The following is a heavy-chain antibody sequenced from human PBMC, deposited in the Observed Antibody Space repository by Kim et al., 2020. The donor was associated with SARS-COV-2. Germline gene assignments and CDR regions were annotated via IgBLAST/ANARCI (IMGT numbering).Heavy chain of an antibody. CDR1: GFTFSSYS. Sequence: GGSLRLSCAASGFTFSSYSMNWVRQAPGKGLEWVSSISSSSSYIYYADSVKGRFTISRDNAKNSLYLQMNSLRAEDTAVYYCARDTIVVVPAAIGADYYYYGMDVWGQGTTVTVSS. CDR2: ISSSSSYI. CDR3: ARDTIVVVPAAIGADYYYYGMDV. V-gene: IGHV3-21*01. D-gene: IGHD2-2*02. J-gene: IGHJ6*02.